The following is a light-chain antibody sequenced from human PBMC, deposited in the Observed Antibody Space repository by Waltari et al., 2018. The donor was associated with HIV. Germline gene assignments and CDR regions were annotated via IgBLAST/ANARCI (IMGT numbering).Light chain of an antibody. CDR1: SSDVGGYNY. J-gene: IGLJ3*02. V-gene: IGLV2-14*01. CDR3: SSYTTRSTPDPNWV. Sequence: QSALTQPASVSGSPGQSITISCTGTSSDVGGYNYVPWSHHHPGQAPKLMIFEVSNRPSGVSNRFAGSKSVNTASLTISGLQAEDEADYYCSSYTTRSTPDPNWVFGGGTKLTVL. CDR2: EVS.